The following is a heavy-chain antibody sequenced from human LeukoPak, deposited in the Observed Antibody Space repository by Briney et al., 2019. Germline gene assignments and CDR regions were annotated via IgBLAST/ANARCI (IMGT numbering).Heavy chain of an antibody. CDR2: INYYGGNT. J-gene: IGHJ4*02. Sequence: GGSLRLSCAASGVTFSLYAMTWVRQAPAKGLEWVSSINYYGGNTYYADSVKGRFTISRDNSKSTLYLEMSNLRAEDTAVYYCAKGPDSDFWSGYSNYFDYWGQGTPVTVSS. CDR1: GVTFSLYA. D-gene: IGHD3-3*01. V-gene: IGHV3-23*01. CDR3: AKGPDSDFWSGYSNYFDY.